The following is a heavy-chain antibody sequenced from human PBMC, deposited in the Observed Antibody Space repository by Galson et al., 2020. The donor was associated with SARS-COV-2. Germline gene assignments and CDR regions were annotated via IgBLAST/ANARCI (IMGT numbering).Heavy chain of an antibody. D-gene: IGHD6-13*01. J-gene: IGHJ4*02. CDR1: GYTFTGYY. CDR2: INPNSGGT. V-gene: IGHV1-2*04. CDR3: ARDSIDSSSWEFDY. Sequence: ASVKVSCKASGYTFTGYYMHWVRQAPGQGLEWMGWINPNSGGTNYAQKFPGWVTMTRDTSISTAYMELSRLRSDDTAVYYCARDSIDSSSWEFDYWGQGTLVTVSS.